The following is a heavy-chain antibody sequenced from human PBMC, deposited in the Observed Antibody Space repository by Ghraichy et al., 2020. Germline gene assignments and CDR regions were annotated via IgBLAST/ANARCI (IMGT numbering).Heavy chain of an antibody. J-gene: IGHJ4*02. D-gene: IGHD4-17*01. CDR2: INSGSSVR. CDR1: GFTFSSYS. CDR3: VRDHESTVNTPAFDY. V-gene: IGHV3-48*01. Sequence: GGSLRLSCAASGFTFSSYSMNWVRQAPGKGLEWISYINSGSSVRYYADSVKGRFTISRDNAENSRYLQMNSLRAEDTAVYFCVRDHESTVNTPAFDYWGQGTLVTVSS.